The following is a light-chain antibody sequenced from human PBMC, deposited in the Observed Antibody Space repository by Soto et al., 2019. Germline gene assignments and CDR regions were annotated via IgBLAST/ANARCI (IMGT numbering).Light chain of an antibody. CDR1: QSVSSN. V-gene: IGKV3-15*01. CDR3: QHRT. J-gene: IGKJ1*01. CDR2: GAS. Sequence: EIVMTQSPATLSVSPGERATLSCRASQSVSSNLAWYQQKPGQAPRLLIYGASTRATGIPARFSGSGSGTEFTLTISSLQSEDFAVYYCQHRTFGQGTKV.